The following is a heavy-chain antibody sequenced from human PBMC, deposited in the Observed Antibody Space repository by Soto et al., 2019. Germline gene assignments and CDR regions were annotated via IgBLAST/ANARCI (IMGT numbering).Heavy chain of an antibody. J-gene: IGHJ6*01. CDR1: GYTFTDYW. D-gene: IGHD4-4*01. CDR2: IYPGYSYT. CDR3: ARHASNFRYYSYAMAD. Sequence: GESLKIACKGSGYTFTDYWIGWVRQLPGKGLEWRGIIYPGYSYTRYRPSFQGHCTSTVDKSTNTAYLQWNTLGASDTAMYYCARHASNFRYYSYAMADSAQGTTVTASS. V-gene: IGHV5-51*01.